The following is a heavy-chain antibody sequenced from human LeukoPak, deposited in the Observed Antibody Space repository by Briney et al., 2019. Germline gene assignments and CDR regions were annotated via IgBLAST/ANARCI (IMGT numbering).Heavy chain of an antibody. CDR1: GGSFSGYY. CDR2: INHSGST. CDR3: AREDRCSSTRCYDTYYFDY. Sequence: PSETLSLTCAVYGGSFSGYYWSWIRQPPGKGLEWIGEINHSGSTNYNPSLKSRVTISVDTSKNQFSLKLSSVTAADTAVYYCAREDRCSSTRCYDTYYFDYWGQGTLVTVSS. J-gene: IGHJ4*02. D-gene: IGHD2-2*01. V-gene: IGHV4-34*01.